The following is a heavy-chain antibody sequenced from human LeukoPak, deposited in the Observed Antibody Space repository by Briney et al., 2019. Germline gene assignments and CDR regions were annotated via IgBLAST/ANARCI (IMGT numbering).Heavy chain of an antibody. D-gene: IGHD3-22*01. CDR1: GGSISSSSDY. V-gene: IGHV4-39*01. J-gene: IGHJ4*02. Sequence: SEILSLTCSVSGGSISSSSDYWGWIRQPPGQGLEWIGTMSYSGTTFYNPSLKSRVTISVDTSKNQFSLKLSSVTAADTAVYYCARAYYYDSSGYSWLFDYWGQGTLVTVSS. CDR3: ARAYYYDSSGYSWLFDY. CDR2: MSYSGTT.